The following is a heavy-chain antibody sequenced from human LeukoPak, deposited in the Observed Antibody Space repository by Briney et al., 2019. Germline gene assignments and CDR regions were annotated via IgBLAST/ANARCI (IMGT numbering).Heavy chain of an antibody. CDR3: ARAQTIFGVVAASYYYYMDV. Sequence: PGGSLRLSCAASGFTFSSYEMNWVRQAPGKGLEWVSYINSSSSTIYYADSVRGRLTISRDNAKNSLYLQMNSLRAEDTAVYYCARAQTIFGVVAASYYYYMDVWGKGTTVTVSS. D-gene: IGHD3-3*01. CDR2: INSSSSTI. J-gene: IGHJ6*03. CDR1: GFTFSSYE. V-gene: IGHV3-48*03.